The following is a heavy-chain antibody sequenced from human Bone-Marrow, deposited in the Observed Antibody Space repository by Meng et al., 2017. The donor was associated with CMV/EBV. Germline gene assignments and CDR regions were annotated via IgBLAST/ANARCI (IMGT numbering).Heavy chain of an antibody. CDR1: GFTFSSFA. D-gene: IGHD2-15*01. J-gene: IGHJ4*02. CDR2: VSGSGGAT. Sequence: GESLKISCAASGFTFSSFAMNWVRQAPGKGLEWVSVVSGSGGATFYRDSVEGRLTISRDNSRNTVYLHMDGLRGEDTAIYYCAKSGVPRRLVGYHLDYWGRGTRVTVSS. V-gene: IGHV3-23*01. CDR3: AKSGVPRRLVGYHLDY.